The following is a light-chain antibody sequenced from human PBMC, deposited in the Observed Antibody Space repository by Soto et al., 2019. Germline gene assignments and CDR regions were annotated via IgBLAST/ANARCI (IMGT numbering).Light chain of an antibody. V-gene: IGKV3-15*01. CDR1: QSVRSN. Sequence: EILMTQSPATLSVSPGERATLSCRASQSVRSNLAWYQQKPGQAPRLLIFGATTRATGMPARFSGSGSGTEFTLTISSLQPDDFATYYCQQYTSYPWTFGQGTKVEIK. CDR2: GAT. CDR3: QQYTSYPWT. J-gene: IGKJ1*01.